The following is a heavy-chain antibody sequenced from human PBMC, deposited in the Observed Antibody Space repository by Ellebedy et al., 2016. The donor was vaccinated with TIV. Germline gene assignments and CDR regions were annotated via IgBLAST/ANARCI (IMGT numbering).Heavy chain of an antibody. CDR3: AKGRGGGSDSSAPRYYFDY. J-gene: IGHJ4*02. Sequence: PGGSLRLSFAAPGFTFSSYAMSWVRQAPGKGLEWVSTISNTGSRTYYADSVEGRFIISRDNSKKTLYLQMNSLGAEDTAVYYCAKGRGGGSDSSAPRYYFDYWGLGTLVTVSS. CDR1: GFTFSSYA. D-gene: IGHD3-22*01. V-gene: IGHV3-23*01. CDR2: ISNTGSRT.